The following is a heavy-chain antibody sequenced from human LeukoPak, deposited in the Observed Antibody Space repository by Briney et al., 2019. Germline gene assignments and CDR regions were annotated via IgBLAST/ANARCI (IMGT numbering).Heavy chain of an antibody. D-gene: IGHD1-26*01. CDR3: ARELPFDY. J-gene: IGHJ4*02. CDR1: GFTFSTYW. CDR2: ISGDGSTT. Sequence: GGSLRLSXAASGFTFSTYWMHWVRQAPGKGLVWVSRISGDGSTTNYADSVKGRFSISRDNAKNTLYLQMNSLRAEDTAVYYCARELPFDYWGQGTLVTVSS. V-gene: IGHV3-74*01.